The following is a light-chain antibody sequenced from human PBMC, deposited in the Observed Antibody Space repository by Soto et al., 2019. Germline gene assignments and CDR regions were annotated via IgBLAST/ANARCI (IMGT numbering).Light chain of an antibody. J-gene: IGKJ1*01. CDR3: LQDFDYPWT. V-gene: IGKV1-6*01. Sequence: IQMTQSPSTLSGSVGGRVTITCRASQTISSWLAWYQQKPGKAPKLLIYAASSLQSGVPSRFSGSGSGTDFSLTIISLQPEDFATYFCLQDFDYPWTFGQGTKVDIK. CDR1: QTISSW. CDR2: AAS.